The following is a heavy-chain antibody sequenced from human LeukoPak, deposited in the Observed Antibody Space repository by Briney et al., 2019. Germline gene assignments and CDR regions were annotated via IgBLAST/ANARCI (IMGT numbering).Heavy chain of an antibody. Sequence: SETLSLTCTVSGGSISSGGYYWSWIRQPPGKGLEWIGYIYHSGSTYYNPSLKSRVTISVDTSKNQFSLKLSSVTAADTAVYYCARQSPYYSSSFPDYWGQGTLVTVSS. V-gene: IGHV4-30-2*01. CDR1: GGSISSGGYY. J-gene: IGHJ4*02. CDR2: IYHSGST. CDR3: ARQSPYYSSSFPDY. D-gene: IGHD6-6*01.